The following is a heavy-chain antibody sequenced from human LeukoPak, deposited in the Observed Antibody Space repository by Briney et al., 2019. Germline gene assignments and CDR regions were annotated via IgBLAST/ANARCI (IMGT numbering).Heavy chain of an antibody. CDR1: GFTFSSYE. CDR2: ISSSSSTI. D-gene: IGHD1-26*01. Sequence: GGSLRLSCAASGFTFSSYEMNWVRQAPGKGLEWVSYISSSSSTIYYADSVKGRFTISRDNAKNSLYLQMNSLRAEDTAVYYCARGTYYGFADWGQGTLVTVSS. CDR3: ARGTYYGFAD. V-gene: IGHV3-48*01. J-gene: IGHJ5*02.